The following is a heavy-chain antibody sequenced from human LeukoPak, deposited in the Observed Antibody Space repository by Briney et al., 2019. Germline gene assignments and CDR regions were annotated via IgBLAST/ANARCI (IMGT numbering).Heavy chain of an antibody. CDR2: INPNSGGT. J-gene: IGHJ6*02. CDR3: ARVPPLRVVVAATGYYGMDV. CDR1: GYTFTGYY. D-gene: IGHD2-15*01. Sequence: ASVNVSCKASGYTFTGYYMHWVRQAPGQGLEWMGRINPNSGGTNYAQKFQGRVTMTRDTSISTAYMELSRLRSDDTAVYYCARVPPLRVVVAATGYYGMDVWGQGTTVTVSS. V-gene: IGHV1-2*06.